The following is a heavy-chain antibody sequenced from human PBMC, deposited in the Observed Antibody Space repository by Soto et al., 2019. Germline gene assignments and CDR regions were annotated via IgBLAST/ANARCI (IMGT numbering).Heavy chain of an antibody. CDR3: AKDRNYPRDQFHY. V-gene: IGHV3-23*01. CDR1: GFTFSTYA. Sequence: WGSLRLSCASSGFTFSTYALSWVRQAPGKGLEWVSAISANGQGIYYADSVRGRFTISRDNSKNTIFLHMDSLRAEDTAVYYCAKDRNYPRDQFHYWGQGTLVTVSS. J-gene: IGHJ4*02. CDR2: ISANGQGI. D-gene: IGHD1-7*01.